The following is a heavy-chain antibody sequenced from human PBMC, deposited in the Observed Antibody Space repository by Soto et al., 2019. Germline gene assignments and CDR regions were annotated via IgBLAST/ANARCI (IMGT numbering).Heavy chain of an antibody. CDR2: VHYSGTT. CDR1: GGSMNNYY. V-gene: IGHV4-59*01. J-gene: IGHJ5*02. Sequence: SETLSLTCSVSGGSMNNYYWSWIRRPPGKGLEWIGYVHYSGTTRYNPPLKSRVTISIDTSKNQFSLELTSVTAADTAMYFCARVVSSGYSDAWGQGTLVTVSS. CDR3: ARVVSSGYSDA. D-gene: IGHD3-9*01.